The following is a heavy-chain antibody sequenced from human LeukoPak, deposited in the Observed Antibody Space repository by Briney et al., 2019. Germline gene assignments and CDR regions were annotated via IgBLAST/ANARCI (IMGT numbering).Heavy chain of an antibody. Sequence: SSETLSLTCAVSGGSISGYYWSWIRQPPGKGLEWIGYIFYSGSTNYNPSLKSRVTISVDTSKNQFSLKLSSVTAADTAVYYCARYSSSGAFDIWGQGTMVTVSS. V-gene: IGHV4-59*12. D-gene: IGHD6-6*01. CDR3: ARYSSSGAFDI. CDR1: GGSISGYY. J-gene: IGHJ3*02. CDR2: IFYSGST.